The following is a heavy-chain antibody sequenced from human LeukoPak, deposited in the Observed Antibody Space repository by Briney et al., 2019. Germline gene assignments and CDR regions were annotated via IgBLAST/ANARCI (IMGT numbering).Heavy chain of an antibody. CDR3: AKAHCSAGSCSSGNYFDY. Sequence: GGSLRLSCGTSGFTLKNYTKSRVPQASGEGVEWVSAIRGSGGSTYYADSVKGRFTISRDNSKNTLYLQMNSLRADDTAVYYCAKAHCSAGSCSSGNYFDYWGQGTLVTVSS. CDR2: IRGSGGST. J-gene: IGHJ4*02. CDR1: GFTLKNYT. D-gene: IGHD2-15*01. V-gene: IGHV3-23*01.